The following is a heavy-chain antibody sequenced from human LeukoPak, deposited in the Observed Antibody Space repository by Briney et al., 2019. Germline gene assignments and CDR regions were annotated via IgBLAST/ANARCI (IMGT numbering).Heavy chain of an antibody. CDR2: INHSGST. V-gene: IGHV4-34*01. J-gene: IGHJ6*03. CDR3: ARGRVRKNIVIVPAAYYYYYMDV. CDR1: GGSFSGYY. D-gene: IGHD2-2*01. Sequence: PSETLSLTCAVYGGSFSGYYWSWIRQPPGKGLDWIGEINHSGSTNYNPSLKSRVTISVDTSKNQFSLKLSSVTAADTAVYYCARGRVRKNIVIVPAAYYYYYMDVWGKGTTVTVSS.